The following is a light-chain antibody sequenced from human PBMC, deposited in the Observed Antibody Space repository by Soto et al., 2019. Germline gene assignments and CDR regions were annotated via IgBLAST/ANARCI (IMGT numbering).Light chain of an antibody. CDR2: DAS. CDR3: QSADIHTT. J-gene: IGKJ5*01. Sequence: SPSTVSASIDVSVTXKCRASQNIRNWLAWYQQKPGKAPNPLTYDASSLKSGVPARFSGSGSGTEFTLAISILQPDDIATYFRQSADIHTTFGHRT. V-gene: IGKV1-5*01. CDR1: QNIRNW.